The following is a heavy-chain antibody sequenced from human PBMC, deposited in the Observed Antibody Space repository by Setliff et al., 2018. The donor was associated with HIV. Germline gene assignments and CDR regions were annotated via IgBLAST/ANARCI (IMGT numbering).Heavy chain of an antibody. CDR1: GYSISSDYW. CDR3: ARDQSDWFY. Sequence: SETLSLTCTVSGYSISSDYWWGWIRQPPGKGLEWIGSIYHSGNTYYNPSLKSRVIISVDMSKSQFSLKLNSVTAADTAVYYCARDQSDWFYWGQGTLVTVSS. V-gene: IGHV4-38-2*02. J-gene: IGHJ4*02. CDR2: IYHSGNT. D-gene: IGHD3-3*01.